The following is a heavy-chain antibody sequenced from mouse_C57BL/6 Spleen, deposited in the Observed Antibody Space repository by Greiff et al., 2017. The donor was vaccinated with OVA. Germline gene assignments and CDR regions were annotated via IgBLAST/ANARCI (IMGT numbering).Heavy chain of an antibody. Sequence: QVHVKQSGAELARPGASVKLSCKASGYTFTSYGISWVKQRTGQGLEWIGEIYPRSGNTYYNEKFKGKATLTADKSSSTAYMELRSLTSEDSAVYFCARGGYDYDPYYFDYWGQGTTLTVSS. CDR1: GYTFTSYG. V-gene: IGHV1-81*01. CDR2: IYPRSGNT. CDR3: ARGGYDYDPYYFDY. J-gene: IGHJ2*01. D-gene: IGHD2-4*01.